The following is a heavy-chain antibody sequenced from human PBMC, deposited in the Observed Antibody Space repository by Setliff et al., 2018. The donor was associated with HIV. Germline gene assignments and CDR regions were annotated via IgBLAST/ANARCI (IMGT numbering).Heavy chain of an antibody. Sequence: SVKVSCKASGFTFTSSAVQWVRQARGQRLEWIGWIVVGSGNTNYAQKFQGRVTITADKSTSTAYMELSSLRSEDTAVYYCARGRRTRARSYENYYYYGMDVWGQGTTVTVSS. J-gene: IGHJ6*02. CDR2: IVVGSGNT. D-gene: IGHD1-26*01. V-gene: IGHV1-58*01. CDR3: ARGRRTRARSYENYYYYGMDV. CDR1: GFTFTSSA.